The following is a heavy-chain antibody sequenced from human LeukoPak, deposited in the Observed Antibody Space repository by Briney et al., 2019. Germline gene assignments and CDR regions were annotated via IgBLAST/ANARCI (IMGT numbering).Heavy chain of an antibody. CDR3: AHRLINSGYDWNSGLFDY. CDR1: GFSLSTSGVG. Sequence: ESGPTLVKPTQTLTLTCTFSGFSLSTSGVGVAWFRQPPAKALEYLALIYWNNDKRYRPSLGSRLTVTKDASKNQVVLTMTDMDPVDTATYYCAHRLINSGYDWNSGLFDYWGQGILVTVSS. V-gene: IGHV2-5*01. D-gene: IGHD5-12*01. J-gene: IGHJ4*02. CDR2: IYWNNDK.